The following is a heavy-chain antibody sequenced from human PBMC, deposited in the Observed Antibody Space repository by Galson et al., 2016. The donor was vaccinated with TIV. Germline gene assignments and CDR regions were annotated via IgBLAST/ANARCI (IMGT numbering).Heavy chain of an antibody. CDR1: GFNFYKAW. V-gene: IGHV3-53*01. Sequence: SLRLSCAASGFNFYKAWMHWVRQAPGKGLEWVSIIYSTGRTHYADSVKGRFTISRDNSKNTLFLQMNSLRAEDTAVYFCARGGRYYPLYFDFWGWGPWSPSPQ. CDR3: ARGGRYYPLYFDF. J-gene: IGHJ4*02. D-gene: IGHD3-10*01. CDR2: IYSTGRT.